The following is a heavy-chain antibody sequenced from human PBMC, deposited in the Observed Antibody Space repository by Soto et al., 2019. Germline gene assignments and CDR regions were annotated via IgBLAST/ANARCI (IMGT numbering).Heavy chain of an antibody. CDR3: ALSWYSYYFDL. CDR1: GFTFSSYG. CDR2: IWYDGSDK. D-gene: IGHD1-1*01. Sequence: GGSLRLSCAASGFTFSSYGMHWVRQAPGKGLEWVAVIWYDGSDKYYADSVKGRCTISRDNSKNTLYLQMNSLRAADTAVDYCALSWYSYYFDLWGQGTLVTVSS. J-gene: IGHJ4*02. V-gene: IGHV3-33*08.